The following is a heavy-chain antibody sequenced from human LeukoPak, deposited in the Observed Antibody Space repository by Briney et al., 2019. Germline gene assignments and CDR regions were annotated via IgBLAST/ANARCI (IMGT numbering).Heavy chain of an antibody. CDR3: AREISMTVGGGAFDI. CDR1: GGSISGYS. V-gene: IGHV4-59*01. J-gene: IGHJ3*02. D-gene: IGHD3-22*01. CDR2: ISYTGST. Sequence: SETLSLTCTVSGGSISGYSWSWIRQPPGKGLEWIGYISYTGSTNYNPSLKSRVTISVDTSKNQFSLKLTSVITADTAVYYCAREISMTVGGGAFDIWGQGTMVTVSS.